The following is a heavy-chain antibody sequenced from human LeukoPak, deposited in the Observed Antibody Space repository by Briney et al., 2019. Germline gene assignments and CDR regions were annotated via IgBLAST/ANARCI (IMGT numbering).Heavy chain of an antibody. CDR2: IKYDGSEK. J-gene: IGHJ4*02. CDR1: GFTFSSYW. D-gene: IGHD3-3*01. CDR3: AREKAYNDFLSDLDY. V-gene: IGHV3-7*01. Sequence: PGGSLRLSCAASGFTFSSYWMTWVRQAPGKGLEWVAHIKYDGSEKYYVDSVKGRFIISRDNARNSLYLQIYSLRAEDTAVYYCAREKAYNDFLSDLDYWGQGTLVTVSS.